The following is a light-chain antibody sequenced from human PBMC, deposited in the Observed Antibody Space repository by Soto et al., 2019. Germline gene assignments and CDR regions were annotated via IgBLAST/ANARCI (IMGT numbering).Light chain of an antibody. CDR3: KKYDAAPQT. Sequence: DIQMTQSPSSLSASVGDTVTITCRASQGIIDYVAWYQQRPGKVPRLLIYAAATLQTGVPSRFSGSGAGTDFTLTIRNLQPEDVATYYCKKYDAAPQTFGPGTKVEIK. V-gene: IGKV1-27*01. CDR2: AAA. J-gene: IGKJ1*01. CDR1: QGIIDY.